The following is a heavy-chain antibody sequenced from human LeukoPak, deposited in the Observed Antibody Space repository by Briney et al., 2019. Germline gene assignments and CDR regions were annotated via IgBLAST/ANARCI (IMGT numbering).Heavy chain of an antibody. CDR3: ARGGWNKFDY. CDR2: IYHSGST. Sequence: SETLSLTCAVSGASINNSNWWSWVRQPPGKGLEWIGEIYHSGSTNYNPSLKSRITISVVQSKNQFSLKLSSVTAADTAVYYCARGGWNKFDYWGQGTLVTVSS. CDR1: GASINNSNW. V-gene: IGHV4-4*02. J-gene: IGHJ4*02. D-gene: IGHD3-22*01.